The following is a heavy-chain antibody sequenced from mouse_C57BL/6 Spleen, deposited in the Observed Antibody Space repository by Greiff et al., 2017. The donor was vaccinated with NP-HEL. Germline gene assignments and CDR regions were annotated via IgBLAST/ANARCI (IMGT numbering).Heavy chain of an antibody. D-gene: IGHD1-1*01. J-gene: IGHJ3*01. Sequence: EVQLQQSGPELVKPGASVKMSCKASGYTFTDYNMHWVKQSHGKSLEWIGYINPNNGGTSYNQKFKGKATLTVNKSSSTAYMELRSLTSEDSAVYYCARGYGRTSGFADWGQGTLVTVSA. CDR2: INPNNGGT. CDR1: GYTFTDYN. V-gene: IGHV1-22*01. CDR3: ARGYGRTSGFAD.